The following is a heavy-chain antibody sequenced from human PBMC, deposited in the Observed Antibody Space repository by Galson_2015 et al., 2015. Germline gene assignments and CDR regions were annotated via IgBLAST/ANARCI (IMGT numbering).Heavy chain of an antibody. CDR3: ARDNKLTALDY. J-gene: IGHJ4*02. Sequence: SLRLSCAASGFTFSSYGMHWVRQAPGKGLEWVAVIWYDGSNKYYAGSVKGRFTISRDNSKNTLYLQMNSLRAEDTAVYYCARDNKLTALDYWGQGTLVTASS. CDR2: IWYDGSNK. CDR1: GFTFSSYG. V-gene: IGHV3-33*01. D-gene: IGHD4/OR15-4a*01.